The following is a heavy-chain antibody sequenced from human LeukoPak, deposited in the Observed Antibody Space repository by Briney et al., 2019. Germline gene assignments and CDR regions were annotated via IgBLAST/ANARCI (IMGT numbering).Heavy chain of an antibody. D-gene: IGHD3-22*01. CDR3: AQIEYYYDSSGYPH. CDR2: IKQDGSGK. J-gene: IGHJ4*02. Sequence: GGSLRLSCAASGFTFSSYWMSWVRQAPGKGLEWVANIKQDGSGKYYVDSVKGRFTISRDNAKNSLYLQMNSLRAEDTAVYYCAQIEYYYDSSGYPHWGQGTLVTVSS. V-gene: IGHV3-7*01. CDR1: GFTFSSYW.